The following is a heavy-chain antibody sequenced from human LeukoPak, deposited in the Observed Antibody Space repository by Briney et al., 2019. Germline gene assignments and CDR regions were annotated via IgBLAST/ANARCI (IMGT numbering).Heavy chain of an antibody. CDR2: ISTRGGDK. CDR1: GFTFDSYE. CDR3: ARGSGGDFDY. Sequence: GGSLRLSCAASGFTFDSYEINWVRQAPGKGLEWISYISTRGGDKKYADSVKGRFTISRDNAKKSLYLQMNSLRAEDTAVYYCARGSGGDFDYWGQGTLVTVSS. V-gene: IGHV3-48*03. D-gene: IGHD3-10*01. J-gene: IGHJ4*02.